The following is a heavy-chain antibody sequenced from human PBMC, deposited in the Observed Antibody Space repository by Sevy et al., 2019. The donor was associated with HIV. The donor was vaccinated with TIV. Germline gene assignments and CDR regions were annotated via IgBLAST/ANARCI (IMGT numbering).Heavy chain of an antibody. CDR3: AGEGCTKPHDY. V-gene: IGHV3-23*01. J-gene: IGHJ4*02. CDR2: LSFGWGEI. CDR1: GFTFSKYS. D-gene: IGHD2-8*01. Sequence: GGSLRLSCAASGFTFSKYSMSWVRQPPGKGLEWVSTLSFGWGEINYADSVKGRFTISRDNSKSSVYLQMNNLRAEDTAVYYCAGEGCTKPHDYWGQGTLVTVSS.